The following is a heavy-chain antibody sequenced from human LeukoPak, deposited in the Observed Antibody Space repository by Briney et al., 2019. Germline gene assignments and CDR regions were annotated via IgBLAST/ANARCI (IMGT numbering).Heavy chain of an antibody. CDR1: GVSINAYY. CDR2: IYHSGST. V-gene: IGHV4-38-2*02. D-gene: IGHD6-6*01. CDR3: AREDSSSSFVDY. Sequence: SETLSLTCTVSGVSINAYYWGWIRQPPGKGLEWIGSIYHSGSTYYNPSLKSRVTISVDTSKNQFSLKLSSVTAADTAVYYCAREDSSSSFVDYWGQGTLVTVSS. J-gene: IGHJ4*02.